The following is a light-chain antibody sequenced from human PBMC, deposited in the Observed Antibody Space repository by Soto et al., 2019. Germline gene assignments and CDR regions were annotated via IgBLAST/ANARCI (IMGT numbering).Light chain of an antibody. J-gene: IGKJ3*01. V-gene: IGKV1-39*01. CDR2: GAS. CDR3: QQSYNVPFT. Sequence: DIQMTQSPASLAASLGDRITISCRASQTISNYLNWYHQKPGEAPKILIYGASTLQRGVPSSVSGSGSGTEFTLSISSLQPEDFGTYYCQQSYNVPFTFGPGTKVDVK. CDR1: QTISNY.